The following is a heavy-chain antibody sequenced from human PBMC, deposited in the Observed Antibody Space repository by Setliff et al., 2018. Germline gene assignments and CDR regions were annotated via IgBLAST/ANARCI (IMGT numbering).Heavy chain of an antibody. V-gene: IGHV1-18*01. CDR1: GYTFTDYG. D-gene: IGHD2-2*01. CDR3: ARLVRYCTRTSCQRTPGAEY. Sequence: ASVKVSCKASGYTFTDYGVTWVRRAPGQGLEWVGWISPYTGNAYYAPKFQGRVSLTTDTSTNTAYLELRGLTSDDTAVYYCARLVRYCTRTSCQRTPGAEYWGQGTLVTVSS. CDR2: ISPYTGNA. J-gene: IGHJ4*02.